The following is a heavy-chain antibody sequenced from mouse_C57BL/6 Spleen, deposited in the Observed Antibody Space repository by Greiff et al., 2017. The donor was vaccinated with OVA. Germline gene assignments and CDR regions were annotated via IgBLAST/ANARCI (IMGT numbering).Heavy chain of an antibody. CDR2: INPYNGGT. Sequence: EVQLQQSGPVLVKPGASVKMSCKASGYTFTDYYMNWVKQSHGKSLEWIGVINPYNGGTSYNQKFKGKATLTVDKSSSTAYMELNSLTSEDSAVYYCARRGNGNFFAYWGQGTLVTVSA. J-gene: IGHJ3*01. V-gene: IGHV1-19*01. D-gene: IGHD2-1*01. CDR1: GYTFTDYY. CDR3: ARRGNGNFFAY.